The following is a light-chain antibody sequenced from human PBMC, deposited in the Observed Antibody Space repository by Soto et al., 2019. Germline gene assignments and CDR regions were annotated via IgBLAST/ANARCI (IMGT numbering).Light chain of an antibody. CDR2: DTS. V-gene: IGKV3-15*01. Sequence: ILLTQSPATLSVSPGERVTLSCRASQSLNSNLAWYQQRPGQAPRLLIYDTSTWATGIPARFSGSGSGTEFTLTISSLQSEDFAVYYCQQYNNWWTFGQGTKVEIK. CDR1: QSLNSN. CDR3: QQYNNWWT. J-gene: IGKJ1*01.